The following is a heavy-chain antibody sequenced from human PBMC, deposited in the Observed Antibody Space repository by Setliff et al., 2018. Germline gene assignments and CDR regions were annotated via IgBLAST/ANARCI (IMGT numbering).Heavy chain of an antibody. J-gene: IGHJ5*02. CDR2: IDSEDGET. D-gene: IGHD2-2*01. CDR1: GYSFTDYY. V-gene: IGHV1-69-2*01. Sequence: ASVKVSCKASGYSFTDYYIHWIKEAPGKGLQWMGRIDSEDGETRYAEQFRDRVTFTADTSTDTAYMELSGLSSEDTAVYYCATLSGYCTSASCYDPDYFDPWGQGTLVTVSS. CDR3: ATLSGYCTSASCYDPDYFDP.